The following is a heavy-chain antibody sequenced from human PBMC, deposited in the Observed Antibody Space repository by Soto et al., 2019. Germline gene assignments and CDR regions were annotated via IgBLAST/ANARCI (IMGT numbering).Heavy chain of an antibody. V-gene: IGHV3-23*04. D-gene: IGHD3-3*01. CDR1: GFTFINFA. Sequence: EVQLVESGGGLVHPEGSLRLSCAASGFTFINFAMTWVRQAPGKGLEWVSAISGNGISTYYADSVKGRFTISRYNSKETVHLQMHSLRADVKAVYYCAKVLDPDFWGPSHGWFDTWGQGVLVTVSS. CDR2: ISGNGIST. J-gene: IGHJ5*02. CDR3: AKVLDPDFWGPSHGWFDT.